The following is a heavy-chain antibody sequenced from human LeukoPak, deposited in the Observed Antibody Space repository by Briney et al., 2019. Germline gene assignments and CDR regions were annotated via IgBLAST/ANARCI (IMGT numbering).Heavy chain of an antibody. J-gene: IGHJ4*02. CDR2: IYPSDSDT. Sequence: GESLKISCKGSGYNFPTYWIAWVRQMPGKVLEWMGIIYPSDSDTRYSPSFQGQVTISADKSISTAYLQWSSLKASDTAMYYCARMYGAYFDYWGQGTLVTVSS. V-gene: IGHV5-51*01. CDR1: GYNFPTYW. D-gene: IGHD2-8*01. CDR3: ARMYGAYFDY.